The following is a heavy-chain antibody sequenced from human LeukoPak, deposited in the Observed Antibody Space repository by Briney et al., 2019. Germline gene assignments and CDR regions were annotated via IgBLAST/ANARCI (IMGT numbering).Heavy chain of an antibody. J-gene: IGHJ2*01. CDR3: ARRLIKGVTAYWCFDL. Sequence: PGGSLRLSCAASGFTFSSYAMHWVRQAPGKGLEYVSAISSNGGSTFYANSVKGRFTISRDNSKNTLYLQMGSLRAEDMAVYYCARRLIKGVTAYWCFDLWGRGTLVTVSS. CDR1: GFTFSSYA. CDR2: ISSNGGST. V-gene: IGHV3-64*01. D-gene: IGHD2-21*02.